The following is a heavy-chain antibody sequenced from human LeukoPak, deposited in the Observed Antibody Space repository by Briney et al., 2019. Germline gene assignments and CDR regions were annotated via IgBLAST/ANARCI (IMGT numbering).Heavy chain of an antibody. CDR3: AREGVVLKDPFDI. CDR2: IYYGGST. Sequence: PSETLSLTCTVSGGSISSYYWSWIRQPPGKGLEWIGYIYYGGSTNYNPSLKSRVTISVDTSKNQFSLKLSSVTAADTAVYYCAREGVVLKDPFDIWGQGTMITVSS. CDR1: GGSISSYY. J-gene: IGHJ3*02. D-gene: IGHD2-15*01. V-gene: IGHV4-59*01.